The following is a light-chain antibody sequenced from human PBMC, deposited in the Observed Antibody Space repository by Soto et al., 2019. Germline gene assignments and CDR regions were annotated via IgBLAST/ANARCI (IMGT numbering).Light chain of an antibody. J-gene: IGKJ1*01. Sequence: EIVLTQFPGTLSLSQGERATLSCRASESVNSRYLSWYQQRPGQAPRLLIYGASSRATGIPDRFSGSGSGTDFSLTIRGLEPEDFAVYYCQQYTKPVWTFGQGTKVDIK. V-gene: IGKV3-20*01. CDR1: ESVNSRY. CDR3: QQYTKPVWT. CDR2: GAS.